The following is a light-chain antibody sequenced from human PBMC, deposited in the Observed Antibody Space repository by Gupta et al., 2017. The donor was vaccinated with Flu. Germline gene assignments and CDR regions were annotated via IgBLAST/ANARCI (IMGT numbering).Light chain of an antibody. CDR1: SSNIGAHF. J-gene: IGLJ2*01. Sequence: QSVLTQPPSVSAAPGQRVTISCSGASSNIGAHFVAWYQQFPGTVPKLLFYGYNSRVSGIPARFSASKSGTSATLVITGLQTEDEADYYCAVWDSSMNSVLFGGGTKLTVL. CDR3: AVWDSSMNSVL. CDR2: GYN. V-gene: IGLV1-51*02.